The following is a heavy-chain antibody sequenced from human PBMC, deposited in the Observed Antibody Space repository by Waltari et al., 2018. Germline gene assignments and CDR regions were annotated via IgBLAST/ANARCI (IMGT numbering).Heavy chain of an antibody. J-gene: IGHJ4*02. CDR2: TRNKVNSYTT. CDR1: GFSFSASY. Sequence: EVQLVESGGGLVQPGGCVRLSCGASGFSFSASYLDWVRQAPGKGLEWVGRTRNKVNSYTTEYAASVKGRFTISRDDSKNSLHLQMNSLKTEDTAVYYCAREAATIQTYFDYWGQGTLVTVSS. V-gene: IGHV3-72*01. D-gene: IGHD5-12*01. CDR3: AREAATIQTYFDY.